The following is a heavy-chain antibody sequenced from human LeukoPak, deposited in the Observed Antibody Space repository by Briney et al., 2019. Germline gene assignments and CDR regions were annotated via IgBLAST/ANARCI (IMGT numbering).Heavy chain of an antibody. CDR1: GFTFDDYA. V-gene: IGHV3-9*01. Sequence: GGSLRLSCAASGFTFDDYAMHWVRQAPGKGLEWVSHISRDSDTIDYADSVKGRFTVSRDNAKNSLYLQMNSLRAEDTALYFCAKDMGRIVRAFDIWGQGTMVTVSS. J-gene: IGHJ3*02. D-gene: IGHD3-22*01. CDR3: AKDMGRIVRAFDI. CDR2: ISRDSDTI.